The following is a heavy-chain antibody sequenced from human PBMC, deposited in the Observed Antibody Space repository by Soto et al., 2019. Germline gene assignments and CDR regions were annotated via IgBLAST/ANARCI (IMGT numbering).Heavy chain of an antibody. D-gene: IGHD1-1*01. J-gene: IGHJ4*02. Sequence: ASVKVSCKASGGTFSSYAISWVRQAPGQGLEWMGGIIPILGIANYAQKFQGRVTITADKSTSTAYMELSSLRSEDTAVYYCARGVATNGIGFYYFDYLGQGTLVTVSS. CDR2: IIPILGIA. CDR1: GGTFSSYA. V-gene: IGHV1-69*10. CDR3: ARGVATNGIGFYYFDY.